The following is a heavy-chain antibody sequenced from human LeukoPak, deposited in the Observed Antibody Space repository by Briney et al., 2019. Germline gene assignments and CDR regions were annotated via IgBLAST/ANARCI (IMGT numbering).Heavy chain of an antibody. Sequence: GGSLRLSCVGSGFDFSVFAMHWVRQAPGKGLEWVSAISGSGGSTYYADSVKGRFTISRDNSKNTLYLQMNSLRAEDTAVYYCAKDLGYSYGSHDYWGQGTLVTVSS. J-gene: IGHJ4*02. V-gene: IGHV3-23*01. CDR3: AKDLGYSYGSHDY. D-gene: IGHD5-18*01. CDR2: ISGSGGST. CDR1: GFDFSVFA.